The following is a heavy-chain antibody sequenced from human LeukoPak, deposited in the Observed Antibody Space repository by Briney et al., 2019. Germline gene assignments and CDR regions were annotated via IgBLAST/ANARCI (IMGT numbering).Heavy chain of an antibody. CDR2: ISSSSSYI. D-gene: IGHD3-3*01. J-gene: IGHJ4*02. CDR3: ARSLRFLEWLLDY. CDR1: GFTFSSYS. Sequence: GGSLRLSCAASGFTFSSYSMNWVRQAPGKGLEWVSSISSSSSYIYYADPVKGRFTISRDNAKNSLYLQMNSLRAEDTAVYYCARSLRFLEWLLDYWGQGTLVTVSS. V-gene: IGHV3-21*01.